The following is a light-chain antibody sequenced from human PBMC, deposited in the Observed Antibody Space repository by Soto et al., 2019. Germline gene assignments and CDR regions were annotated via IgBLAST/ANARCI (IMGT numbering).Light chain of an antibody. CDR2: RNN. Sequence: QSVLTQPPSASGTPGQTVTISCSRSSSNIGRNFVYWYQQLPGTAPKLLIYRNNQRPSGVPDRFSGSQSGTSASLAISGLRSEDEADYHCAAWDDSRSGVIFGGGTKLTVL. V-gene: IGLV1-47*01. J-gene: IGLJ2*01. CDR3: AAWDDSRSGVI. CDR1: SSNIGRNF.